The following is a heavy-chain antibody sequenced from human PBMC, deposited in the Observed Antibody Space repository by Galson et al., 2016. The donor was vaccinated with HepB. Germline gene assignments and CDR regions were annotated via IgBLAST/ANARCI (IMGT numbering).Heavy chain of an antibody. Sequence: SLRLSCAASGFTVGNDYMSWVRQAPGKGLEWVSLIYSGGSTYYADSVKGRFTISRDNSKNTLYLQMNSLRAEDTAVYYCAAHSAKDYWGQGTLVTVSS. CDR1: GFTVGNDY. D-gene: IGHD6-13*01. V-gene: IGHV3-66*02. CDR2: IYSGGST. CDR3: AAHSAKDY. J-gene: IGHJ4*02.